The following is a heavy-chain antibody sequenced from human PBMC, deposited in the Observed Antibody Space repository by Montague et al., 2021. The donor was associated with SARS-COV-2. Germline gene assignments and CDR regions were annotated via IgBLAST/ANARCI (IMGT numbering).Heavy chain of an antibody. J-gene: IGHJ6*02. CDR2: MYYSGST. Sequence: SETLSLTCTVSGGPISSSNYYWGWIRQPPGKGLEWIGNMYYSGSTYYNPSLKSRATISIDTSKNQFSLKLSSVTAADTAVYYCARDDIVLQGVTKGMDVWGQGTTVTVSS. CDR3: ARDDIVLQGVTKGMDV. CDR1: GGPISSSNYY. V-gene: IGHV4-39*07. D-gene: IGHD3-10*01.